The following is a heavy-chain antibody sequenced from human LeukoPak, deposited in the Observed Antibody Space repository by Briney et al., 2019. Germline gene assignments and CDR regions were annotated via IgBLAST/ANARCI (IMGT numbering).Heavy chain of an antibody. Sequence: GGSLRLSCAASGFTFSSYSMNWVRQAPGKGLEWVSSISSSSSYIYYADSVKGRFTITRDNAKNSMYLQMNSLRAEDTAVYYCARDIGINWFDPWGQGTLVTVSS. V-gene: IGHV3-21*01. CDR1: GFTFSSYS. J-gene: IGHJ5*02. D-gene: IGHD2-15*01. CDR2: ISSSSSYI. CDR3: ARDIGINWFDP.